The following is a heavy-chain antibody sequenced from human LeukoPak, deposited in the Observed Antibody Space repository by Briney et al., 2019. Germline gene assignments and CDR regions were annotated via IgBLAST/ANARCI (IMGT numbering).Heavy chain of an antibody. CDR3: AMSYYFESSGLDAFDI. D-gene: IGHD3-22*01. V-gene: IGHV3-48*01. J-gene: IGHJ3*02. CDR2: ISSGRSTV. Sequence: GGSLRLSCAASGFTFSSYSMNWVRQAPGKGLEWVSYISSGRSTVYYADSVRGRFTISRDNAKNSLYLQMNSLRAEDTAMYYCAMSYYFESSGLDAFDIWGQGTMVTVSS. CDR1: GFTFSSYS.